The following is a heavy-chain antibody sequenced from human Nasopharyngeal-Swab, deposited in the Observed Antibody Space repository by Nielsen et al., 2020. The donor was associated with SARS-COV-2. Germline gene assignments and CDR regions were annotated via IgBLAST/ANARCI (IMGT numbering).Heavy chain of an antibody. CDR1: GFTFSSYA. J-gene: IGHJ6*03. Sequence: GESLKISCAASGFTFSSYAMSWVRQALGKGLEWVSAISGSGGSTYYADSVKGRFTISRDNSKNTLYLQMNSLRAEDTAVYDCAKYYGDYPYYYYYMDVWGKGTTVTVSS. D-gene: IGHD4-17*01. CDR2: ISGSGGST. V-gene: IGHV3-23*01. CDR3: AKYYGDYPYYYYYMDV.